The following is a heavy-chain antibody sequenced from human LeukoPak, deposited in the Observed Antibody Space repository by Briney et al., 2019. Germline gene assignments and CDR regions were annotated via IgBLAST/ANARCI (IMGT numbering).Heavy chain of an antibody. J-gene: IGHJ5*02. CDR1: GGTFSSYA. V-gene: IGHV1-69*04. CDR3: ARARVTSTSLNWFDP. D-gene: IGHD2-2*01. CDR2: IIPILGIA. Sequence: SVKVTCKASGGTFSSYAISWVRQAPGQGLEWMGRIIPILGIANYAQKFQGRVTITADKSTSTAYMELSSLRSEDTAVYYCARARVTSTSLNWFDPWGQGTLVTVSS.